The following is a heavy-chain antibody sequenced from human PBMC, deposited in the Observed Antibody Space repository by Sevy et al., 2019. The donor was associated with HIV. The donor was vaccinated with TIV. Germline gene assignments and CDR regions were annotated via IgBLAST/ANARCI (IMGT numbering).Heavy chain of an antibody. CDR2: INPNSGAT. J-gene: IGHJ4*02. CDR3: ARHLIEYQMLTFDY. Sequence: ASVKVSCKASGYTFTNYYIHWVRQAPGQGLEWMGWINPNSGATNYAQKFQGRDTMTRDTSISTAYMELGRLRSDDTALFYCARHLIEYQMLTFDYWGQGTLVTVSS. D-gene: IGHD3-16*01. V-gene: IGHV1-2*02. CDR1: GYTFTNYY.